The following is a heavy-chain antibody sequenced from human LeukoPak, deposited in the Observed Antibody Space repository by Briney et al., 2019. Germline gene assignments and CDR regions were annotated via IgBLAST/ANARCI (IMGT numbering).Heavy chain of an antibody. CDR2: IKQDGSEN. J-gene: IGHJ4*02. CDR1: GFIFSTYY. CDR3: ARERYCTSATCYVGIPFDY. V-gene: IGHV3-7*01. Sequence: PGGSLRLSCAASGFIFSTYYMTWVRQAPGKGLERVAGIKQDGSENYYVDSVQGRFTVSRDNSKDSLYLQMNSLRAEDTAVYFCARERYCTSATCYVGIPFDYWGQGTLVTVSS. D-gene: IGHD2-2*01.